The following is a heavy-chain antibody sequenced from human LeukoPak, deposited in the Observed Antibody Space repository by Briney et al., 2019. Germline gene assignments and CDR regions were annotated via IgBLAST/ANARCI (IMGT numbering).Heavy chain of an antibody. D-gene: IGHD3-10*01. CDR1: GYTFTSYG. J-gene: IGHJ5*02. Sequence: ASMKVSCKASGYTFTSYGISWVRQAPGQGLEWMGWISAYNGNTNYAQKLQGRVTMTTDTSTSTAYMELRSLRSDDTAVYYCARSSITMVRGVIFPFPWGQGTLVTVSS. CDR2: ISAYNGNT. CDR3: ARSSITMVRGVIFPFP. V-gene: IGHV1-18*01.